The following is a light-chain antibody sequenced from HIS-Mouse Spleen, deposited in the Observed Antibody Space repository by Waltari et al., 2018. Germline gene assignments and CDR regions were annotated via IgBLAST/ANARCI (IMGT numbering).Light chain of an antibody. Sequence: DIQMTQSPSSLSASVGDRVTITCQASQDISNYLNWYQQKPGKAPKLLIYDASNLETGVPSRFSGSGSGTDFTFTISSLQHEDIATYYCQQYDNLPLTFGGGTK. J-gene: IGKJ4*01. CDR1: QDISNY. CDR3: QQYDNLPLT. CDR2: DAS. V-gene: IGKV1-33*01.